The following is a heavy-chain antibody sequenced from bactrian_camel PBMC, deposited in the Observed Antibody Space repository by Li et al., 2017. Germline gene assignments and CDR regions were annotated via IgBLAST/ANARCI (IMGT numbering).Heavy chain of an antibody. D-gene: IGHD6*01. J-gene: IGHJ4*01. Sequence: HVQLVESGGGSVQSGGSLRLSCAASGDTAHDYCMGWFRQAPGKEREGVAAIDTGGSAHYAPTAKGRFTISQDFSKKTVYLQMNSLSPEDTAIYFCAAVGPPISLPACLSGAKYWGQGTQVTVS. CDR1: GDTAHDYC. CDR2: IDTGGSA. CDR3: AAVGPPISLPACLSGAKY. V-gene: IGHV3S1*01.